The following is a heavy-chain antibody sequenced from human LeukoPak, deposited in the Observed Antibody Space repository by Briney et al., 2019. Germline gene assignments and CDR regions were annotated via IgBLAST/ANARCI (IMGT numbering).Heavy chain of an antibody. D-gene: IGHD3-3*01. CDR2: IYYSGST. Sequence: SETLSLTCTVSGGSISSSSYYWGWIRQPPGKGLEWIGSIYYSGSTYYNPSLKSRVTISVDTSKNQFSLKLSSVTAADTAVYYCVRRGRRFFEYYFDYWGQGTLVTVSS. CDR3: VRRGRRFFEYYFDY. J-gene: IGHJ4*02. CDR1: GGSISSSSYY. V-gene: IGHV4-39*01.